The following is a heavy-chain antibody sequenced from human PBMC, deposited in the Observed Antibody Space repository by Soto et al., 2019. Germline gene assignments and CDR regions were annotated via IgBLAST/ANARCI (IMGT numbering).Heavy chain of an antibody. V-gene: IGHV3-74*01. J-gene: IGHJ4*02. CDR1: GFIFKMYW. D-gene: IGHD3-10*01. CDR2: IYNDGTYS. Sequence: EVQLVESGGGLVPPGGSVRLSCAASGFIFKMYWMHWVRQSPGKGLEWISRIYNDGTYSDYADSVRGRFTISRDNVNDTLYLQMNNLRAEDSGLYYCTRGPRPISTGTGAYWGQGTQVTDSS. CDR3: TRGPRPISTGTGAY.